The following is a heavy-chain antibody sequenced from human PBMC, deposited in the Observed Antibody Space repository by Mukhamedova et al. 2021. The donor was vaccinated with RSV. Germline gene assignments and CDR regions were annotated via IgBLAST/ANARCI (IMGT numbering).Heavy chain of an antibody. CDR3: VRGTGGSR. J-gene: IGHJ4*02. CDR2: ISNSGNTI. Sequence: GLEWVSYISNSGNTIYYEDSVKGRFTTSRDNAKNSLYLQMNSLRVEDTALYYCVRGTGGSRCGRGTLVSVSS. D-gene: IGHD2-15*01. V-gene: IGHV3-48*03.